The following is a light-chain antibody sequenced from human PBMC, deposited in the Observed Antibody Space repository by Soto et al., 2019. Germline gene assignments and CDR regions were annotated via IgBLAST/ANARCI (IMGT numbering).Light chain of an antibody. CDR1: QTGSNSY. Sequence: IVLTQSPGTLSLSPGERATLSCRASQTGSNSYLAWYQQKPGQAPRLLIYGASTRATGIPARFSGSGSGTEFTLTISSLQSEDFALYYCQQYNNWPPITFGQGTRLEIK. J-gene: IGKJ5*01. V-gene: IGKV3-15*01. CDR3: QQYNNWPPIT. CDR2: GAS.